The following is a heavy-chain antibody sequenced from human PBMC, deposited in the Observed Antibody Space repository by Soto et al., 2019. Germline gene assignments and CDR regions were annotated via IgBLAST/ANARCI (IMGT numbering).Heavy chain of an antibody. V-gene: IGHV4-59*01. CDR1: GGSISSYY. CDR2: IFYSGST. CDR3: ASMIGDPVLSFDS. Sequence: QVQLQESGPGLVKPSETLSLTCTVSGGSISSYYWSWIRQPPGKGLEWIGFIFYSGSTSYNPSLKCRATXSXDXXEYQFSLKLTSVTAADTAVYYCASMIGDPVLSFDSWGQGTLVAVSS. J-gene: IGHJ5*01. D-gene: IGHD3-10*02.